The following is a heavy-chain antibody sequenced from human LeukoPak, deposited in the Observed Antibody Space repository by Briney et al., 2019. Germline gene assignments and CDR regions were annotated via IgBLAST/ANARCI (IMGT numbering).Heavy chain of an antibody. D-gene: IGHD2-21*02. CDR3: ASEDCGGDCYRNDAFDI. Sequence: GGSLRLSCAASGFTFSSYSMNWVRQAPGKGLEWVSSISSSSSYIYYADSVKGRFTIYRDNARNSLYLQMNSLRAEDTAMYYCASEDCGGDCYRNDAFDIWGQGTMVTVSS. J-gene: IGHJ3*02. CDR2: ISSSSSYI. V-gene: IGHV3-21*01. CDR1: GFTFSSYS.